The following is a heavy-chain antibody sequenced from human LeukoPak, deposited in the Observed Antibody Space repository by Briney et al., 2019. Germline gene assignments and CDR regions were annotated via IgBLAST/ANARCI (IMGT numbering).Heavy chain of an antibody. V-gene: IGHV3-23*01. J-gene: IGHJ4*02. CDR2: IIESGGST. Sequence: PGGSLRLSCAASGFTFINYAMAWVRQAPGKGLEWVSAIIESGGSTFYADSVKGRFTISRDNSNNTLYLQMNSLRAEDTAVYYCAKGDNGGTPSHFDSWGQGILVAVSS. CDR3: AKGDNGGTPSHFDS. CDR1: GFTFINYA. D-gene: IGHD1-1*01.